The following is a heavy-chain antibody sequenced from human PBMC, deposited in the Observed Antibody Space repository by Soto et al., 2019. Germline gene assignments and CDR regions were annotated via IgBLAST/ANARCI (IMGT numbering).Heavy chain of an antibody. CDR1: GFSLSTSGVG. CDR2: IYWDDDK. J-gene: IGHJ4*02. Sequence: SGPTLVNPTQTLTLTCTFSGFSLSTSGVGVGWIRQPPGKALEWLALIYWDDDKRYSPSLKSRLTITKDTSKNQVVLTMTNMDPVDTATYYCAHSGFSSWRRETELYFDYWGQGTLVTVSS. V-gene: IGHV2-5*02. CDR3: AHSGFSSWRRETELYFDY. D-gene: IGHD6-13*01.